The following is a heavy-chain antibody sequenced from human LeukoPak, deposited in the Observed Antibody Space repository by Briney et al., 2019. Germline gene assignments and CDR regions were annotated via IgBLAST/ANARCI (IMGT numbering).Heavy chain of an antibody. Sequence: QSGGSLRLSCAASGFTFSSCAMSWVRQAPGKGLEWVSAISGSGGSTYYADSVKGRFTISRDNSKNTLYLQMNSLRAEDTAVYYCAKPIDDYYDSREYYFDYWGQGTLVTVSS. CDR3: AKPIDDYYDSREYYFDY. V-gene: IGHV3-23*01. J-gene: IGHJ4*02. CDR2: ISGSGGST. CDR1: GFTFSSCA. D-gene: IGHD3-22*01.